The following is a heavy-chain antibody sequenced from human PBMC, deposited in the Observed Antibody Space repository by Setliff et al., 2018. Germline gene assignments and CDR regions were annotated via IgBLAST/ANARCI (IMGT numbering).Heavy chain of an antibody. V-gene: IGHV1-18*01. D-gene: IGHD3-9*01. CDR1: GFMFSTYG. CDR3: ARSSAPSVVLAADFDF. J-gene: IGHJ4*02. Sequence: ASVKVSCKTSGFMFSTYGLSWVRQAPGQAPEWIGCISGYTGDTNYAPKFRDRATLTIDPSSTTAYMELRSLKSDDTAFYYCARSSAPSVVLAADFDFWGQGTLVTVSS. CDR2: ISGYTGDT.